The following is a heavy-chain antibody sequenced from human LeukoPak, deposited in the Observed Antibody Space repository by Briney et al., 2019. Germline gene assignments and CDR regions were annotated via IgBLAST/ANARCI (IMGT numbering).Heavy chain of an antibody. CDR1: GGSISSGDYY. CDR3: ASFYSLGSSWYYFDY. Sequence: PSETLSLTCTVSGGSISSGDYYWSWIRQPPGKGLEWIGSIYYSGSTYYNPSLKSRVTISVDTSKNQFSLKLSSVTAADTAVYYCASFYSLGSSWYYFDYWGQGTLVTVSS. V-gene: IGHV4-39*07. D-gene: IGHD6-13*01. CDR2: IYYSGST. J-gene: IGHJ4*02.